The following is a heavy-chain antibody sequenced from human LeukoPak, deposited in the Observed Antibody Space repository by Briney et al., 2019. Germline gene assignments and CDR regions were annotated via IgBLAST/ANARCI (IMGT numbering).Heavy chain of an antibody. CDR2: IYSGGST. J-gene: IGHJ4*02. D-gene: IGHD3-10*01. CDR1: GFTVSSNY. Sequence: PGGSLRLSCAASGFTVSSNYMSWVRQAPGKGLEWVSIIYSGGSTYYADSVKGRFTISRDTSKNTLYLQMNSLRAEDTAVYYCAQSQYYFGSGSHDYWGQGTLVTVSS. V-gene: IGHV3-53*01. CDR3: AQSQYYFGSGSHDY.